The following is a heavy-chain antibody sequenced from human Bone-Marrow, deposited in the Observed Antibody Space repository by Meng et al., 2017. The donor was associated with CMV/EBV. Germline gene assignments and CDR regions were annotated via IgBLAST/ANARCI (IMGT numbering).Heavy chain of an antibody. J-gene: IGHJ4*02. Sequence: GESLKISCKASGYTFTSYDINWVRQATGQGLEWMGWMNPNSGNTGYAQKFQGRVTITRNTSISTAYMELSSLRSEDTAVYYCARGKITGASDYWGQGTLVTVSS. D-gene: IGHD7-27*01. CDR2: MNPNSGNT. V-gene: IGHV1-8*03. CDR3: ARGKITGASDY. CDR1: GYTFTSYD.